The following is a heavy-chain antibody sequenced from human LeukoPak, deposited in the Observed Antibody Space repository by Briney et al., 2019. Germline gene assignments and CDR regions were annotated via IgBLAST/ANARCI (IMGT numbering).Heavy chain of an antibody. CDR1: GFTFGNFA. CDR2: ISGSGGTT. V-gene: IGHV3-23*01. D-gene: IGHD3-16*01. CDR3: XKASAXTXLVTQFGAQFDH. Sequence: GGSLRLSCAASGFTFGNFAMSWVRQAPGKGLEWVSGISGSGGTTYYADSVKGRFTISRDNSKNTLYLQMNSLRAEDTAVYYCXKASAXTXLVTQFGAQFDHWGQGTLVTVSS. J-gene: IGHJ4*02.